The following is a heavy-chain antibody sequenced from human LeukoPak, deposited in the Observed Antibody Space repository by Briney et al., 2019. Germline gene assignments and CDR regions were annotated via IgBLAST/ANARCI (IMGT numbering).Heavy chain of an antibody. V-gene: IGHV3-21*01. CDR3: ASSTSRAGGAGGHSFDY. D-gene: IGHD2-2*01. CDR2: ITSSSSYI. J-gene: IGHJ4*02. CDR1: GFIFSSYS. Sequence: NPGGSLRLSCAAAGFIFSSYSMNWVRQAPGNGLDWVSSITSSSSYIYYADSLKGRFTISRDNAKNSLYLQMNSRRAEDTAVYFCASSTSRAGGAGGHSFDYWGQGTLVTVSS.